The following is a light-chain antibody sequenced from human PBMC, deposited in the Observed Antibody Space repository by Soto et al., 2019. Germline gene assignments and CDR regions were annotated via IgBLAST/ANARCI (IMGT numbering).Light chain of an antibody. Sequence: EIGLTQSPGTLSLSPGERATLSCRARQSVSSSYLAWYQQKPGQAPRLLIYGASSRATGIPDRFSGSGSGTDFTLTISRLEPEDFAVYYCQQYGSSPSYTFGQGTKLEIK. CDR3: QQYGSSPSYT. V-gene: IGKV3-20*01. J-gene: IGKJ2*01. CDR1: QSVSSSY. CDR2: GAS.